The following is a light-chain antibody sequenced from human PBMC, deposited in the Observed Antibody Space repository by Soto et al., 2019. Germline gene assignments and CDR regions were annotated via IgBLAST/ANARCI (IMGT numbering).Light chain of an antibody. CDR2: TND. J-gene: IGLJ3*02. V-gene: IGLV1-47*02. CDR3: AAWDDSLRGWV. CDR1: SSNIGSNY. Sequence: QSVLTQPPSAYGTPGQRVTISCSGSSSNIGSNYVYWYQQLPGTAPKLLIYTNDQRPSGVPDRFSGSKSGTSASLASSGLRSEDEADYYCAAWDDSLRGWVFGGGTKLTVL.